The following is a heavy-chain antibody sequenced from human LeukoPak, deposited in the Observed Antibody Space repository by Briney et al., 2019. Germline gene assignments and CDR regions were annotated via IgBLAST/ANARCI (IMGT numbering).Heavy chain of an antibody. V-gene: IGHV3-74*01. Sequence: PGGSLRLSCPMSGFTFRSHWMHWVRQAPGKGLEWVARINPDGSVTYYAYAVKGRFTIYRDNGKQTLYLQMNSLRDDDTALYFCARGGSGSTSGLFDYWGQGTLVAVSS. CDR1: GFTFRSHW. J-gene: IGHJ4*02. CDR2: INPDGSVT. CDR3: ARGGSGSTSGLFDY. D-gene: IGHD5-12*01.